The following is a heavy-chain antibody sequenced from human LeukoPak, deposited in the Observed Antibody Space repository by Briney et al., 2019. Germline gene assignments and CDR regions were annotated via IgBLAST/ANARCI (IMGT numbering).Heavy chain of an antibody. D-gene: IGHD3-9*01. J-gene: IGHJ3*02. CDR1: GGSISSYY. CDR2: IYYSGST. V-gene: IGHV4-59*01. Sequence: SETLSLTCTVSGGSISSYYWSWIRQPPGKGLEWIGYIYYSGSTNYNPSLKSRVTISVDTSKNQFSLKLSSVTAADTAVYYCARASLYYDILTGYSTDAFDIWGQETMVTVSS. CDR3: ARASLYYDILTGYSTDAFDI.